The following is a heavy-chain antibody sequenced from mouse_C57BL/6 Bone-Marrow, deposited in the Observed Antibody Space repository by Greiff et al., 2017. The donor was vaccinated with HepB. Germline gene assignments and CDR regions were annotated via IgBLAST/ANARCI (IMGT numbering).Heavy chain of an antibody. CDR1: GFTFSDFY. D-gene: IGHD4-1*01. CDR2: SRNKANDYTT. Sequence: EVKLVESGGGLVQSGRSLRLSCATSGFTFSDFYMEWVRHAPGKGLEWIAASRNKANDYTTEYSASVKGRFIVSRDTSQSILYLQMNALRAEDTAIYYCARDADWDAMDYWGQGTSVTVSS. J-gene: IGHJ4*01. V-gene: IGHV7-1*01. CDR3: ARDADWDAMDY.